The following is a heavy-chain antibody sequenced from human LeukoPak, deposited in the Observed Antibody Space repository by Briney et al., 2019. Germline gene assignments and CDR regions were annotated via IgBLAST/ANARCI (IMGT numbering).Heavy chain of an antibody. CDR1: GGSISSYY. CDR3: ARFTPQGYGWGGYNRFDP. J-gene: IGHJ5*02. D-gene: IGHD3-16*01. Sequence: SETLSLTCTVSGGSISSYYWSWIRQPPGKGLEWIGYIYYSGSTNYNPSLKSRVTISVDTSKNQFSLNLTSVTAAGTAVYYCARFTPQGYGWGGYNRFDPWGQGTPVTVSS. CDR2: IYYSGST. V-gene: IGHV4-59*01.